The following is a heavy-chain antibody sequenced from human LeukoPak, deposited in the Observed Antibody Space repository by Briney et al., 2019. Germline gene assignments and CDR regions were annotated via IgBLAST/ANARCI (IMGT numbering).Heavy chain of an antibody. CDR1: GGTFSSYA. V-gene: IGHV1-69*04. Sequence: ASVKVSCKASGGTFSSYAISWVRQAPGQGLEWMGRIIPIFGIANYAQKFQGRVTITADKSTSTAYMELSSLRSEGTAVYYCARVRWFWLSLNAKTYYFDYWGQGTLVTVSS. CDR3: ARVRWFWLSLNAKTYYFDY. CDR2: IIPIFGIA. J-gene: IGHJ4*02. D-gene: IGHD3-9*01.